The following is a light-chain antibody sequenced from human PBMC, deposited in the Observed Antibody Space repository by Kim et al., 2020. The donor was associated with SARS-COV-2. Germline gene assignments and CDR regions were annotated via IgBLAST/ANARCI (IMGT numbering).Light chain of an antibody. Sequence: SSELTQDPAVSVALGQTVRITCQGDSLRSYYATWYQQKPGQAPIVVIYGKNNRPSRIPDRFSGSSSGDTASLTITGTQAGDEADYYCNSRGSNDNVLFGGGTKLTVL. CDR1: SLRSYY. J-gene: IGLJ2*01. V-gene: IGLV3-19*01. CDR2: GKN. CDR3: NSRGSNDNVL.